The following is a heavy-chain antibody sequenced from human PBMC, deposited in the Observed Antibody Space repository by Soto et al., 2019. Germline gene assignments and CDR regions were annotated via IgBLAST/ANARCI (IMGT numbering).Heavy chain of an antibody. V-gene: IGHV1-58*01. J-gene: IGHJ4*02. Sequence: SVKVSCKSSGFTFTSSAVQWVRQARGQRLEWIGWIVVGSGNTNYAQKFQERVTITRDMSTSTDYMELSSLRSEDTAVYYCAEDSIDYYYDSSGFYWGQGTLVTVSS. CDR1: GFTFTSSA. CDR3: AEDSIDYYYDSSGFY. CDR2: IVVGSGNT. D-gene: IGHD3-22*01.